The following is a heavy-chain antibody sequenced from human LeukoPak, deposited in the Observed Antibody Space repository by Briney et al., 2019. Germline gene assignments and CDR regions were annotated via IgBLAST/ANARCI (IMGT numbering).Heavy chain of an antibody. CDR1: GFAFSRYA. Sequence: GGSLRLSCAASGFAFSRYAMYWVRQAPGKGLEWVAFIRYDGDNKSYADSVKGRFTISRDNSRNTLYLQLTRLRPEDTAVYYCAKVGLIAARPFFDYWGQGTLVTVSS. CDR2: IRYDGDNK. J-gene: IGHJ4*02. D-gene: IGHD6-6*01. V-gene: IGHV3-30*02. CDR3: AKVGLIAARPFFDY.